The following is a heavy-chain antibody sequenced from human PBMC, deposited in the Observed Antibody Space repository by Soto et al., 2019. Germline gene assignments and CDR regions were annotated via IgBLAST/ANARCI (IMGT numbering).Heavy chain of an antibody. J-gene: IGHJ4*02. D-gene: IGHD2-8*01. CDR3: ARGESMLPGVLTSPLDY. V-gene: IGHV1-69*04. CDR2: INPSGGTA. CDR1: GGTFSSYA. Sequence: GASVKVSCKASGGTFSSYAISWVRQAPGQGLEWMGRINPSGGTANYAQKFQDRVTMTRDTSTNTVYMELSSLRSDDTAVYYCARGESMLPGVLTSPLDYWGLGTLVTVSS.